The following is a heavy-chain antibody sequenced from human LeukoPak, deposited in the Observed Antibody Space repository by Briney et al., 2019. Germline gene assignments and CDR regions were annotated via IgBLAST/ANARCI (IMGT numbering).Heavy chain of an antibody. J-gene: IGHJ3*02. CDR3: ARFKVGTNTTQKNAFDI. V-gene: IGHV3-30*01. Sequence: GGSLRLSCAASGFTFSNYAMHWVRQAPGKGLDWVAVISFDATKEYFGKSVKGRFTISRDNSKATLYLQMHRLRIEETALYFCARFKVGTNTTQKNAFDIWGRGTVVAVSS. CDR2: ISFDATKE. CDR1: GFTFSNYA. D-gene: IGHD1-26*01.